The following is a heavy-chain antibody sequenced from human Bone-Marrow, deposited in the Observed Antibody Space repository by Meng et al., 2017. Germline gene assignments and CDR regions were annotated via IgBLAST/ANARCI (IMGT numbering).Heavy chain of an antibody. D-gene: IGHD5-24*01. CDR1: GFTFSSYG. Sequence: GESLKISCAASGFTFSSYGMHWVRQAPGKGLEWVSVIYSGGSTYYADSVKGRFTISRDNSKNTLYLQMNSLRAEDTAVYYCARERRDGYSFDPWGQGTLVTVSS. CDR2: IYSGGST. CDR3: ARERRDGYSFDP. V-gene: IGHV3-53*01. J-gene: IGHJ5*02.